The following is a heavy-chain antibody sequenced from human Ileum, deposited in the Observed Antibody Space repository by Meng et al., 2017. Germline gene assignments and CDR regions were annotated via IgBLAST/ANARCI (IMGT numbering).Heavy chain of an antibody. V-gene: IGHV3-23*01. CDR2: ISKSSDET. Sequence: GESLKISCAASGFTFYSYSMSWVRQTPGKGLEWVSVISKSSDETYYADSVKGRFTISRDNSKTTLFLQINSLRAEDTAVYYCAKNGSLVGEGRYFDSWGQG. J-gene: IGHJ4*02. CDR3: AKNGSLVGEGRYFDS. CDR1: GFTFYSYS. D-gene: IGHD2-15*01.